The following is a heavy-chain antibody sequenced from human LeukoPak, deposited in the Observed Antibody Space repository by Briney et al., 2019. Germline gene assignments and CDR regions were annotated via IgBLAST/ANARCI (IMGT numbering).Heavy chain of an antibody. CDR1: GGSISSSSYY. CDR3: AREWYYDILTGYYDVLGHIDY. Sequence: SETLSLTCTVSGGSISSSSYYWGWIRQPPGKGLEWIGSIYYSGSTYYNPSLKSRVTISVDTSKNQFSLKLSSVTAADTAVYYCAREWYYDILTGYYDVLGHIDYWGQGTLVTVSS. V-gene: IGHV4-39*07. D-gene: IGHD3-9*01. CDR2: IYYSGST. J-gene: IGHJ4*02.